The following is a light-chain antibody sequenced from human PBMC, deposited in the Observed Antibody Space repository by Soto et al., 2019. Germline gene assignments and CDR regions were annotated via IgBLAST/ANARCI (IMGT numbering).Light chain of an antibody. CDR1: SSSKW. CDR3: QHTTDFT. V-gene: IGKV1-5*01. CDR2: DVS. Sequence: DIQMTQSPSTLAASVGDTVTMTCRSSSKWLAWYQKKPGKAPKLLIYDVSNLERGVPPRFSGSTSGAESTLTITVLQPDDLGTYYFQHTTDFTFGQGTKVEIK. J-gene: IGKJ2*01.